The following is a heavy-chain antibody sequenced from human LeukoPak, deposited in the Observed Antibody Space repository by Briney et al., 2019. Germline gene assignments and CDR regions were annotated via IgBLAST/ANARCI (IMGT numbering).Heavy chain of an antibody. CDR1: GFTFSSYS. D-gene: IGHD3-10*01. CDR3: ARRAPYGSGSYFPNFDY. V-gene: IGHV3-21*01. J-gene: IGHJ4*02. CDR2: ISSSSTYI. Sequence: GGSLRLSCAASGFTFSSYSMNWVRQAPGKGLEWVSSISSSSTYIYYADSVKGRFTISRDNAKNSLYLQMHSLRAEDTAVYYCARRAPYGSGSYFPNFDYWGQGTLVTVSS.